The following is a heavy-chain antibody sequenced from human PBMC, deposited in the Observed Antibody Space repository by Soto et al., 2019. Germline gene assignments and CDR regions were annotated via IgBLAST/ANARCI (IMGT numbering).Heavy chain of an antibody. J-gene: IGHJ4*02. V-gene: IGHV3-23*01. CDR3: AKPRGYQGYEGIDY. CDR2: ISGGGGST. CDR1: GFTFSGYA. D-gene: IGHD5-12*01. Sequence: EVQLLESGGGLVQPGGSLRLSCAASGFTFSGYAMSWVRQAPGKGLEWVSTISGGGGSTYYADSVKGRFTISRDNSKNTVYLEMNSLRAEDTAVYYCAKPRGYQGYEGIDYWGQGTLVTVSS.